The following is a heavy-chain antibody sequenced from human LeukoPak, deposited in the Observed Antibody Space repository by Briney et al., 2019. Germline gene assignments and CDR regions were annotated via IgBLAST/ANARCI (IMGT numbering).Heavy chain of an antibody. J-gene: IGHJ3*02. Sequence: PGGSLRLSCAASGFTFSSYGMHWVRQAPGKGLEWVAVISYDGSNKYYADSVKGRFTISRDNSKNTLYLQMNSLRAEDTAVYYCATGRDGYNSKDAFDIWGQGTMVTVSS. CDR1: GFTFSSYG. D-gene: IGHD5-24*01. CDR2: ISYDGSNK. CDR3: ATGRDGYNSKDAFDI. V-gene: IGHV3-30*03.